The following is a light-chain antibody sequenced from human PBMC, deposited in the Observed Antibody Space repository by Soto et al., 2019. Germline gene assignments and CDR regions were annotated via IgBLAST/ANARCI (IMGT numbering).Light chain of an antibody. J-gene: IGLJ2*01. Sequence: QSVLTQPASVSGSPGQSITISCTGTSSDIGNYDFVSWYQQVPGTAPKAMIYEVSSRPSGVSNRFSGSKSGNTASLTISGLQVEDEAYYYCSSYTASTSFILFGGGTQLTVL. CDR1: SSDIGNYDF. CDR3: SSYTASTSFIL. V-gene: IGLV2-14*01. CDR2: EVS.